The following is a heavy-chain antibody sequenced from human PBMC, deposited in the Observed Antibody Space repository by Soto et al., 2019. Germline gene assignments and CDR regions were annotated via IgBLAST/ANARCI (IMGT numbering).Heavy chain of an antibody. CDR2: MNPNSSNT. CDR3: ARGPQDILDH. V-gene: IGHV1-8*01. CDR1: GYTFTSYD. J-gene: IGHJ4*02. Sequence: QVQLVQSGAEVKKPGASVKVSCKASGYTFTSYDINWVRQATGQGLGWMGWMNPNSSNTGFAQKFQGRVTMTMNTSISTAYMELSSARSEDTAVYYCARGPQDILDHWGQGTLVTVSS.